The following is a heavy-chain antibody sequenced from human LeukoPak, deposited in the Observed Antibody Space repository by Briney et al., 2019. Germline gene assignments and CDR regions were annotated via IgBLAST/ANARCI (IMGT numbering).Heavy chain of an antibody. CDR1: GGSISTYY. CDR2: IYYSGST. D-gene: IGHD1-26*01. V-gene: IGHV4-59*01. CDR3: ARDDGSYSLDY. J-gene: IGHJ4*02. Sequence: SETLSLTCTVSGGSISTYYWSWIRQPPGKGLEWIGYIYYSGSTNYNPSLKSRVTISVDTSKNQFSLKLSSVTAADTAVYYCARDDGSYSLDYWGQGTLVTVSS.